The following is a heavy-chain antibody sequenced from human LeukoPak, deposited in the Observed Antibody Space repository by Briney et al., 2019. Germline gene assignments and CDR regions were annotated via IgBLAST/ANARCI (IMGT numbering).Heavy chain of an antibody. CDR3: ARAYGDYEPWDY. D-gene: IGHD4-17*01. CDR2: ISYSSSYI. V-gene: IGHV3-21*01. Sequence: GGSLRLSCAASGFTFSSYSMNWVRQAPGKGLEWVSSISYSSSYIYYADSVRGRFTISRDNAKNSLYLQMNSLRAEDTAMYYCARAYGDYEPWDYWGQGTLVTVSS. J-gene: IGHJ4*02. CDR1: GFTFSSYS.